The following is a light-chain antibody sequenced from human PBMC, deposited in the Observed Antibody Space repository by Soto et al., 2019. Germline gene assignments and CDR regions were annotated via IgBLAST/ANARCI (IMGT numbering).Light chain of an antibody. CDR3: QQYGSSPRT. J-gene: IGKJ1*01. V-gene: IGKV3-20*01. CDR2: DAS. Sequence: EIVLTQSPATLSLTPGERATLSCRASQSVSINLAWYQQKPGQAPRLLIYDASNRATGIPDRFSGSGSGTDFTLTISRLEPEDFAVYYCQQYGSSPRTFGQGTKVDI. CDR1: QSVSIN.